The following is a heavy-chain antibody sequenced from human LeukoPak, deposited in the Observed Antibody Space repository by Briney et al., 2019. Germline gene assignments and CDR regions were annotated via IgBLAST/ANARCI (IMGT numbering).Heavy chain of an antibody. CDR3: ARNNDGGDGEGHYYFDY. CDR2: IYYSGST. J-gene: IGHJ4*02. Sequence: PSETLSLTCTVSGGSISSGGYYWSWIRQHPGKGLEWIGYIYYSGSTYYNPSLKSRVTISVDTSKNQFSLKLSSVTAADTAVYYCARNNDGGDGEGHYYFDYWGQGTLVTVSS. V-gene: IGHV4-31*03. CDR1: GGSISSGGYY. D-gene: IGHD2-21*02.